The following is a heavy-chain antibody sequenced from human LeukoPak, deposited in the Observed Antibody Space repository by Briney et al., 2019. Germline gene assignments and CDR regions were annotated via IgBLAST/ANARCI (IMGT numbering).Heavy chain of an antibody. J-gene: IGHJ4*02. CDR2: INHSGST. CDR1: GGSFSGYH. V-gene: IGHV4-34*01. D-gene: IGHD6-13*01. CDR3: ARLPRSSWYRGSDY. Sequence: SETLSLTCAVYGGSFSGYHWSWIRQPPGKGLEWIGEINHSGSTNYNPSLKSRVTISVDTSKNQFSLKLSSVTAADTAVYYCARLPRSSWYRGSDYWGQGTLVTVSS.